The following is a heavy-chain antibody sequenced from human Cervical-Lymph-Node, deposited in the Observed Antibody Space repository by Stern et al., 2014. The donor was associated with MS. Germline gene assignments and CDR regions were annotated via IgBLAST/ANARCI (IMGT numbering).Heavy chain of an antibody. J-gene: IGHJ4*02. CDR1: GFAFTNYQ. Sequence: QDQLVQSGAEVKKPGASVTVSCQTSGFAFTNYQIHWVRQAPGQGLGWMGVIDPSDGTKKYAEKFQDRVTMTRDTSTRTVYMELSSLTSDDTAIYYCTRWVLGDSSSSESFDSWGQGTLVTVSS. V-gene: IGHV1-46*01. CDR3: TRWVLGDSSSSESFDS. CDR2: IDPSDGTK. D-gene: IGHD6-6*01.